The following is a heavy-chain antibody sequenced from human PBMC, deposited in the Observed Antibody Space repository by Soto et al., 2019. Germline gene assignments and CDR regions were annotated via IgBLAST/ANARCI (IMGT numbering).Heavy chain of an antibody. CDR2: ISSSSSYI. D-gene: IGHD3-10*01. CDR1: GFTFSSYS. CDR3: ARDQLGEADAFDI. J-gene: IGHJ3*02. V-gene: IGHV3-21*01. Sequence: GGSLRLSCAASGFTFSSYSMNWVRQAPGKGLEWVSSISSSSSYIYYADSVKGRFTISRDNAKNSLYLQMNSLRAEDTAVYYCARDQLGEADAFDIWGQGTMVTVSS.